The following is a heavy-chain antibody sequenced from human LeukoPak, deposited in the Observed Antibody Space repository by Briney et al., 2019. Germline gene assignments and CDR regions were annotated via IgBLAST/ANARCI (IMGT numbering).Heavy chain of an antibody. J-gene: IGHJ4*02. CDR2: IYYSGST. CDR3: ARLQLIVITFDY. Sequence: PSETLSLTCTVSGGSISSSSYYWGWIRQPPGKGLEWIGSIYYSGSTYYNPSLKSRGTISVDTSKNQFSLKLSSVTAADTAVYYCARLQLIVITFDYWGQGTLVTVSS. V-gene: IGHV4-39*01. CDR1: GGSISSSSYY. D-gene: IGHD3-16*02.